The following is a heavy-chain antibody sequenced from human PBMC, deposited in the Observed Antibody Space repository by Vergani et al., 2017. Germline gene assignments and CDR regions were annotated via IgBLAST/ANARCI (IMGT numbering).Heavy chain of an antibody. V-gene: IGHV1-46*01. Sequence: QVQLVQSGAEVKKPGASVKVSCKASGYTFTSYYMHWVRQAPGQGLEWMGIINPSGGSTSYAQKFQGRVTMTRDTSTSTVYMELSSLRSEDTAVYYCAKDYPGRGSSSWFWFDPWGQGTLVTVSS. CDR1: GYTFTSYY. D-gene: IGHD6-13*01. CDR3: AKDYPGRGSSSWFWFDP. J-gene: IGHJ5*02. CDR2: INPSGGST.